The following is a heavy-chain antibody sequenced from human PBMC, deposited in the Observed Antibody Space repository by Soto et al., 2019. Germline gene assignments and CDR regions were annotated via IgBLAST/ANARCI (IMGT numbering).Heavy chain of an antibody. CDR3: TTEGDGGSYYYYYGMDV. Sequence: EVQLVESGGGLVKPGGSLRLSCAASGFTFSNAWMNWVRQAPGKGLEWVGRIKSKTDGGTTDYAAPVKGSFTISRDDSKNTLYLQMNSLKTEDTAVYYCTTEGDGGSYYYYYGMDVWGQGTTVTVSS. CDR1: GFTFSNAW. CDR2: IKSKTDGGTT. V-gene: IGHV3-15*07. J-gene: IGHJ6*02. D-gene: IGHD1-26*01.